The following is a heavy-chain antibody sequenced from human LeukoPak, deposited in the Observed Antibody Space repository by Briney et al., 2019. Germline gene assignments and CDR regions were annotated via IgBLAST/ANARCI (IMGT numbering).Heavy chain of an antibody. D-gene: IGHD6-6*01. CDR2: ISWNSGSI. Sequence: GGSLRLSCAASGFTFDDYAMHWVRQAPGKGLEWVSGISWNSGSIGYADSVKGRFTISRDNAKNSLYLQMNSLRAEDTAVYYCASLSSSSFDYWGQGTLVTVSS. J-gene: IGHJ4*02. V-gene: IGHV3-9*01. CDR3: ASLSSSSFDY. CDR1: GFTFDDYA.